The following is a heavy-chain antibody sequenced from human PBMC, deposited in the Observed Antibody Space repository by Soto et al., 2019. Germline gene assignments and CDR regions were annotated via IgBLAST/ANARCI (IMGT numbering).Heavy chain of an antibody. Sequence: GASVKVSCKASGGTFSSYAISWVRQAPGQGLEWMGGIIPIFGTANYAQKFQGRVTITADESTSTAYMELSSLRFEDAAVYYCARLVFTIFGVDRQRGDYWGQGTLVTVSS. J-gene: IGHJ4*02. CDR3: ARLVFTIFGVDRQRGDY. CDR2: IIPIFGTA. D-gene: IGHD3-3*01. V-gene: IGHV1-69*13. CDR1: GGTFSSYA.